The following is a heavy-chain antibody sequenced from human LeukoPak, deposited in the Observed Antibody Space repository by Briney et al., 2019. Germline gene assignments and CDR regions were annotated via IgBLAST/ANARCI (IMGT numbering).Heavy chain of an antibody. CDR2: INSDGSST. V-gene: IGHV3-74*01. CDR3: AKASQSYSSTLWDYYCMDV. J-gene: IGHJ6*02. Sequence: GGSLRLSCAASGFTFSSYWMYWVRQAPGKGLVWVSRINSDGSSTSYADSVKGRFTISRDNSKNTLYLQMNSLRAEDTAVYYCAKASQSYSSTLWDYYCMDVWGQGTTVTVSS. D-gene: IGHD6-13*01. CDR1: GFTFSSYW.